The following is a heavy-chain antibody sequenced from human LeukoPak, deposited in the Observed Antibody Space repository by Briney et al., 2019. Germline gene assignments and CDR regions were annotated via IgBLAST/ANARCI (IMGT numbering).Heavy chain of an antibody. V-gene: IGHV3-48*04. D-gene: IGHD2-8*01. CDR3: ARSPDGVPEV. CDR2: VSSRSTTK. CDR1: GFTFSSYW. J-gene: IGHJ4*02. Sequence: GGSLRLSCAASGFTFSSYWMSWVRQAPGKGLEWLSYVSSRSTTKFYADSVKGRFTISRDNARNSLYLQMNSLRAEDTAVYYCARSPDGVPEVWGQGTLVTVSS.